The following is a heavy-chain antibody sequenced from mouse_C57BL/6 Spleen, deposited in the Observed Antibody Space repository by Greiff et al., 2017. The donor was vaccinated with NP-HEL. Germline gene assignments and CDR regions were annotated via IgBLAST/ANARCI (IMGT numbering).Heavy chain of an antibody. CDR2: IDPEDGET. J-gene: IGHJ2*01. CDR1: GFNIKDYY. D-gene: IGHD1-1*01. V-gene: IGHV14-2*01. CDR3: ARGPSGSSYDY. Sequence: VQLKQSGAELVKPGASVKLSCTASGFNIKDYYMHWVKQRTEQGLEWIGRIDPEDGETKYAPKFQGKATITADTSSNTADLQLSSLTSEDTAVYYCARGPSGSSYDYWGQGTTLTVSS.